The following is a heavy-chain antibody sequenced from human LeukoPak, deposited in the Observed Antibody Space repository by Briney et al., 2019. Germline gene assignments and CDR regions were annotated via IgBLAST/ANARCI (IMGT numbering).Heavy chain of an antibody. J-gene: IGHJ4*02. CDR1: GYTFSAYE. D-gene: IGHD2-2*01. CDR2: VNTNTGKT. Sequence: ASVKVSCKASGYTFSAYEINWVRQASGQGLEWVGWVNTNTGKTDYAQKFQGRVTMTEDTSTDTVYMELSSLRSEDTAMYYCATRSTSFDYWGQGTLVTVSS. CDR3: ATRSTSFDY. V-gene: IGHV1-8*02.